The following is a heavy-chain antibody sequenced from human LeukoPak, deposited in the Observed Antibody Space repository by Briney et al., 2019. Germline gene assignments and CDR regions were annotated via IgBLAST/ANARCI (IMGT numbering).Heavy chain of an antibody. Sequence: GGSLRLSCAASGFTFSSYAMHWVRQAPGKGLEWVAVISYDGSNKYYADSVKGRFTISRDNSKNTLYLQMNSLRAEDTAVYYCARALYYDSSGYYLYHYGMDVWGQGTTVTVSS. CDR1: GFTFSSYA. J-gene: IGHJ6*02. CDR2: ISYDGSNK. V-gene: IGHV3-30*04. CDR3: ARALYYDSSGYYLYHYGMDV. D-gene: IGHD3-22*01.